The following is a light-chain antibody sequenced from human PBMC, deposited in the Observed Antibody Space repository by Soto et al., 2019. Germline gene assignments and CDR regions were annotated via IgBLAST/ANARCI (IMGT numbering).Light chain of an antibody. J-gene: IGKJ1*01. CDR1: QVIRND. CDR2: AAY. V-gene: IGKV1-17*01. Sequence: IQMTQSPSSLSASVRARATITVRASQVIRNDLGWYQQKPGKAPRRLIYAAYTLASGVPSRFSGSGSGTDFTLTISCLQSEDFATYYCQQYYSYPPWTFGQGTKVDIK. CDR3: QQYYSYPPWT.